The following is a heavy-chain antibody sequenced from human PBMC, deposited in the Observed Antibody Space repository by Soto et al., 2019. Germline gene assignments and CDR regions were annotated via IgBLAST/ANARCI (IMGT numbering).Heavy chain of an antibody. D-gene: IGHD4-17*01. CDR1: GGSIRSSPYY. J-gene: IGHJ1*01. Sequence: QLQLQESGPGLVKPSETLSLNCSVSGGSIRSSPYYWGWIRQPPGKGLEWIGSIFHSGNTYYNPSRQNRDTILVDTSTNKFALQLTSVTAADTAVYYCARLNDYVEYFQHWGQGTLGTVSS. CDR3: ARLNDYVEYFQH. CDR2: IFHSGNT. V-gene: IGHV4-39*01.